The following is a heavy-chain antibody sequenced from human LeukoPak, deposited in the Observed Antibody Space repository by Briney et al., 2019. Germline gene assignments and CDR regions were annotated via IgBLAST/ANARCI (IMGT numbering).Heavy chain of an antibody. CDR3: ARDSAGYCSGGSCYWFDP. CDR2: ISYDGSNK. J-gene: IGHJ5*02. D-gene: IGHD2-15*01. CDR1: GFTFSSYA. V-gene: IGHV3-30-3*01. Sequence: GGSLRLSCAASGFTFSSYAMHWVRQAPGKGLEWVAVISYDGSNKYYADSVKGRFTISRDNAKNSLYLQMNSLRAEDTAVYYCARDSAGYCSGGSCYWFDPWGQGTLVTVSS.